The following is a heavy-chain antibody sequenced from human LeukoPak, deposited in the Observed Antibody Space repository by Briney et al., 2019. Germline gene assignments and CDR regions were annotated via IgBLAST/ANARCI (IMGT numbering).Heavy chain of an antibody. Sequence: SETLSLTYTVSGGSINNYYWTWIRQPPGKGLEWIGYIFHSGSTHYNPSLKSRVTISVDTSKNQFSLKLSSVTAADTAVYYCARGLMMAVAGRGEFHYWGQGTLVTVSS. J-gene: IGHJ4*02. D-gene: IGHD6-13*01. CDR2: IFHSGST. CDR3: ARGLMMAVAGRGEFHY. V-gene: IGHV4-59*01. CDR1: GGSINNYY.